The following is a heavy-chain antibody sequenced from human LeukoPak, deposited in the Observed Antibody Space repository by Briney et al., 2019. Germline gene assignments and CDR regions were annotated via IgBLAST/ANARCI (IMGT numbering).Heavy chain of an antibody. CDR2: IIPIFGTA. CDR1: GGTFSSYV. V-gene: IGHV1-69*05. CDR3: VVEGGSYDADY. Sequence: ASVKVPCKASGGTFSSYVISRVRQAPGQGLEWMGGIIPIFGTANYAQKFQGRVTITTDESTSTAYMELSSLRSEDTAVYYCVVEGGSYDADYWGQGTLVTVSS. D-gene: IGHD1-26*01. J-gene: IGHJ4*02.